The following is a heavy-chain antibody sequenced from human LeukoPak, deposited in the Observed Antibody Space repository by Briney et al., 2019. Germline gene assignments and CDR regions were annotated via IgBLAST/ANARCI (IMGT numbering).Heavy chain of an antibody. V-gene: IGHV3-30-3*01. Sequence: GRSLRLSCAASGFTFSSYAMHWVRQAPGKGLGWVAVTSYDGSNKYYADSVKGRFTISRDNSKNTLYLQMNSLRAEDTAVYYCARDFSGYSYAIDYWGQGTLVTVSS. D-gene: IGHD5-18*01. CDR1: GFTFSSYA. J-gene: IGHJ4*02. CDR2: TSYDGSNK. CDR3: ARDFSGYSYAIDY.